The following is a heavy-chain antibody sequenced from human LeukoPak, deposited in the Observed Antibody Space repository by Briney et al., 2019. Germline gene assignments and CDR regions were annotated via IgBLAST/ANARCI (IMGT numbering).Heavy chain of an antibody. CDR2: IPDSGST. CDR3: ARDSRGYYDSSGYYDY. V-gene: IGHV4-61*01. Sequence: SETLSLTCTVSGDSVSSGSFYWSWIRLPPGKGLEWIGYIPDSGSTNYNPSLKSRVTISVDTSKNQFSLKLSSVTAADTAMYYCARDSRGYYDSSGYYDYWGQGTLVTVSS. J-gene: IGHJ4*02. CDR1: GDSVSSGSFY. D-gene: IGHD3-22*01.